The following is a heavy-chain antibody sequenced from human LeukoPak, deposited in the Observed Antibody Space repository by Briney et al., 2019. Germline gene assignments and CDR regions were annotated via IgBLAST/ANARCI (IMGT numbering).Heavy chain of an antibody. CDR1: GGSISSSNYF. CDR3: ARDQRIVGATTIDY. Sequence: SETLSLTCGVYGGSISSSNYFWGWIRQPPGKGLEWIAIINYSGSTYSSPSLKSRVTMSVDTSRNQFSLKLSSVTAADTAVYYCARDQRIVGATTIDYWGQGTLVTVSS. CDR2: INYSGST. V-gene: IGHV4-39*07. J-gene: IGHJ4*02. D-gene: IGHD1-26*01.